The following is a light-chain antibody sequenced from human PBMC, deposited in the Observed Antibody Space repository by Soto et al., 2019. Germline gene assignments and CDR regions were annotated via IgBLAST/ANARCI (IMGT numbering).Light chain of an antibody. J-gene: IGLJ2*01. CDR1: SSDVGGYNY. CDR2: EVT. Sequence: QSALTQPPSASGSLGQSVTISCTGTSSDVGGYNYVSWHQQHPGKAPKVMIYEVTERPPGVPDRFSGSKSGNTASLTVSGLPAEDEADYYCSSFAGGGNPVLLGGGTQLTVL. V-gene: IGLV2-8*01. CDR3: SSFAGGGNPVL.